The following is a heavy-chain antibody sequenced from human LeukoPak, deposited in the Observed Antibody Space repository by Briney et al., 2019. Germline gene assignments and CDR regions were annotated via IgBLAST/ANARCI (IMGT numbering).Heavy chain of an antibody. CDR1: GFTFSGYW. V-gene: IGHV3-74*01. CDR2: INADGSST. D-gene: IGHD3-22*01. Sequence: PGRSLRLSCVASGFTFSGYWMHWVRQAPGKGLVWVSRINADGSSTSYADSVKGRFTISRDNAKNTLYLQMNSLRAEDTAVYYCARVAVHSSGYYPEYYFDYWGQGTLVTVSS. CDR3: ARVAVHSSGYYPEYYFDY. J-gene: IGHJ4*02.